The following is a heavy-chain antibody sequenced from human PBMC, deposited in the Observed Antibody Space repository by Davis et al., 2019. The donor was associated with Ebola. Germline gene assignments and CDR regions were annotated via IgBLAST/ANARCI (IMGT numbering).Heavy chain of an antibody. CDR1: GGSISSSSYY. CDR2: INHSGST. CDR3: ARGDPNWNYLK. D-gene: IGHD1-7*01. Sequence: PSETLSLTCTVPGGSISSSSYYWGWIRQPPGKGLEWIGEINHSGSTNYNPSLKSRVTISVDTSKNQFSLKLSSVTAADTAVYYCARGDPNWNYLKWGQGTLVTVSS. V-gene: IGHV4-39*07. J-gene: IGHJ4*02.